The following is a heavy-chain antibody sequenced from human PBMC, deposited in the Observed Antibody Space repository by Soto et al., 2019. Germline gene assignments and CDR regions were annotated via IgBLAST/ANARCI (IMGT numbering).Heavy chain of an antibody. Sequence: SETLSLTCTVSGDSISSYYWSRIRQPPGKGLEWIGYIEYSWSTNYNPSLRSRVTISKDTSKNQFSLKLTSVTAADTAVYYCARAFTFPNHWFVPGGPGTLVTLSS. J-gene: IGHJ5*02. V-gene: IGHV4-59*01. CDR2: IEYSWST. D-gene: IGHD3-10*01. CDR3: ARAFTFPNHWFVP. CDR1: GDSISSYY.